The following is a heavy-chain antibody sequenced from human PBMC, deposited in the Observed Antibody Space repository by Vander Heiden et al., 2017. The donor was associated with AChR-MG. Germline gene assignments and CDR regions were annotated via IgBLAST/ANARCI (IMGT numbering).Heavy chain of an antibody. CDR2: INHSGST. V-gene: IGHV4-34*01. Sequence: QVQLQQWGAGLLKPSETLSLTCAVYGGSFSGYYWSWIRQPPGKGLEWIGEINHSGSTNYNPSLKSRVTISVDTSKNQFSLKLSSVTAADTAVYYCARGRYSGSYPKRGAFDIWGQGTMVTVSS. CDR1: GGSFSGYY. J-gene: IGHJ3*02. CDR3: ARGRYSGSYPKRGAFDI. D-gene: IGHD1-26*01.